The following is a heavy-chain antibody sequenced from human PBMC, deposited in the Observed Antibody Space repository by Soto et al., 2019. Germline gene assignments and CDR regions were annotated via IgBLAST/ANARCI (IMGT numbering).Heavy chain of an antibody. Sequence: QVQLVESGGGVVQPGRSLRLSCAASGFTFRSYGMHWVRRAPGKGLEWLAVIWYDGTNEFYADSVKGRFTISRDNAKNTLYLQMNSLRVEDTAVYYCARDSDFLREGDYLDYWGQGTLVTVSS. CDR1: GFTFRSYG. CDR2: IWYDGTNE. D-gene: IGHD3-3*01. V-gene: IGHV3-33*01. CDR3: ARDSDFLREGDYLDY. J-gene: IGHJ4*02.